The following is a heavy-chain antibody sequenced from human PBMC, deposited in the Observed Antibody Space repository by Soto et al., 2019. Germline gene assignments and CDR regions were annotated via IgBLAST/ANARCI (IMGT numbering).Heavy chain of an antibody. CDR1: GFTFGDYA. J-gene: IGHJ4*02. D-gene: IGHD5-18*01. V-gene: IGHV3-49*03. CDR2: IRSKAYGGTT. CDR3: TREKAPDTAMVNFGGY. Sequence: GGSLRLSCTASGFTFGDYAMSWFRQAPGKGLEWVGFIRSKAYGGTTEYAASVKGRFTISRDDSKSIAYLQMNSLKTEDTAVYYCTREKAPDTAMVNFGGYWGQGTLVTVSS.